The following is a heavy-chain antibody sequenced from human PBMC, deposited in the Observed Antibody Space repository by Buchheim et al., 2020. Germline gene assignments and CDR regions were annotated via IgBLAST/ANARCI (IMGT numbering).Heavy chain of an antibody. J-gene: IGHJ5*02. CDR3: ARYEPYYYYFDT. V-gene: IGHV4-30-2*01. CDR2: IYSDGGT. Sequence: QLHLHSPATFPLPPSDTLPVTSDLSPGHSRNSEYCLCLLRQPPGKGLEWIANIYSDGGTSYSPSLKSRVTISIDKSQDKFSLRLTSVTAADTAVYYCARYEPYYYYFDTWGQGAL. CDR1: PGHSRNSEYC. D-gene: IGHD3-22*01.